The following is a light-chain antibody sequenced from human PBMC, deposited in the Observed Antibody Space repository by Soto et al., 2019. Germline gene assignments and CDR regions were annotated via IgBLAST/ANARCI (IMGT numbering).Light chain of an antibody. CDR3: GTWDSSLENWV. V-gene: IGLV1-51*01. Sequence: QSVLTQPPSMSAAPGQTVTISSSGSSSNIENKDVSWYQQFPGTAPTLLIYDNYKRPSGIPDRFSGSKSGTAATLGITGLQTGDEGKYYCGTWDSSLENWVFGGGTKLTV. CDR2: DNY. J-gene: IGLJ3*02. CDR1: SSNIENKD.